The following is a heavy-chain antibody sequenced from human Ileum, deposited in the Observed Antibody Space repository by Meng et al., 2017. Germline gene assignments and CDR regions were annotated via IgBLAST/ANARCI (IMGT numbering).Heavy chain of an antibody. CDR3: ALSSAAQGLSKRHFFDP. J-gene: IGHJ5*02. CDR2: ISGGGTSI. D-gene: IGHD6-13*01. V-gene: IGHV3-23*01. CDR1: GFPFSTYA. Sequence: GGSLRLSCAASGFPFSTYAMNWVRQAPGNGLEWVSVISGGGTSIYYADSVKGRFTISRDSSKNTLYLQMDSLRVEDTAVYYCALSSAAQGLSKRHFFDPWGQGTLVTVSS.